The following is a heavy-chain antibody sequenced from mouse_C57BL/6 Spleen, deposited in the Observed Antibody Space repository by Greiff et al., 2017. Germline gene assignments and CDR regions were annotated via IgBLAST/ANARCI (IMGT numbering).Heavy chain of an antibody. D-gene: IGHD1-1*01. CDR2: LDPNRGGT. CDR1: GYTFTSYW. J-gene: IGHJ4*01. CDR3: ARWITTVVGYYAMDY. V-gene: IGHV1-72*01. Sequence: QVQLQQPGAELVKPGASVKLSCKASGYTFTSYWMPWVKQRPGRGLEWIGRLDPNRGGTKYNAKFKCKATLTADKPSSTAYMPLNSLTSEESAVYYCARWITTVVGYYAMDYWGQGTSRTVSS.